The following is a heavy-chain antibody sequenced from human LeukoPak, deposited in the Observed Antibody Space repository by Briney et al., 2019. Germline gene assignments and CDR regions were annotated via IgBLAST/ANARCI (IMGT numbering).Heavy chain of an antibody. D-gene: IGHD3-16*02. CDR1: GGSISSHY. Sequence: PSETLSLTCTVSGGSISSHYWSWIRQPPGKGLEWIGYIYYSGSTNYNPSLKSRVTISVDTSKNQFSLKLSSVTAADTAVYYCARGRWDYVWGSYRYYFDYWGQGTLVTVSS. CDR2: IYYSGST. V-gene: IGHV4-59*11. CDR3: ARGRWDYVWGSYRYYFDY. J-gene: IGHJ4*02.